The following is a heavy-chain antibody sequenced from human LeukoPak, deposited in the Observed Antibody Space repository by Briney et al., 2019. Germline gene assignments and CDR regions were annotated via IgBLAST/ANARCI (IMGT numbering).Heavy chain of an antibody. D-gene: IGHD1-7*01. CDR3: ASRAGKPGNTPWCFDY. CDR1: GFTFSNYW. V-gene: IGHV3-7*01. J-gene: IGHJ4*02. Sequence: GGSLSLSCAASGFTFSNYWMTWVRQAPGKGPEWVANIKQDGSERNYVDSVKGRFTIARDNTKNSLYLQMTSLRGEDTAVYYCASRAGKPGNTPWCFDYWGQGALVTVSS. CDR2: IKQDGSER.